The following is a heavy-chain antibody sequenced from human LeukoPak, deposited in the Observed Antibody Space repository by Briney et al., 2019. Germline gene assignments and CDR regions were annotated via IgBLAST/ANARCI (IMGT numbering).Heavy chain of an antibody. V-gene: IGHV3-23*01. Sequence: GGSLTLSCSASGFTFRRCAMSWVRQAPAKELDWVQALSDSGGSTYYGDSVKGRFTTSKDNSKNSLYLQMNGLRVEDTAVYFCTVDTDYFEGLGFPRPALNDYWGQGTLVTV. D-gene: IGHD3-22*01. CDR2: LSDSGGST. J-gene: IGHJ4*02. CDR1: GFTFRRCA. CDR3: TVDTDYFEGLGFPRPALNDY.